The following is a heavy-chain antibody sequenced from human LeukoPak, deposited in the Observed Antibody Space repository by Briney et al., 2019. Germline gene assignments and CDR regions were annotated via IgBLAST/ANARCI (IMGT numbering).Heavy chain of an antibody. CDR1: GYTFTGYY. D-gene: IGHD2-2*02. V-gene: IGHV1-2*02. CDR2: INPNSGGT. J-gene: IGHJ4*02. CDR3: ARGGYCSSTSCYTTKEFDY. Sequence: ASVKVSCKASGYTFTGYYMHWVRQAPGQGLEWMGWINPNSGGTNYAQKFQGRVTMTRDTSISTAYMELSRLRSDDTAVYYCARGGYCSSTSCYTTKEFDYWGQGTLVTVSS.